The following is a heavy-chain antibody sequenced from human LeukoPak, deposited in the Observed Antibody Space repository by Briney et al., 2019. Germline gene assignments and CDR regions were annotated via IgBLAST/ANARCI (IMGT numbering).Heavy chain of an antibody. CDR3: ARHKGPMTHRYCSSTSCQGADFDY. J-gene: IGHJ4*02. Sequence: PSETLSLTCAVYGGSFSGYYWSWIRQPPGKGLEWIGEINHSGSTNYNPSLKSRVTISVDTSKNQFSLKLSSVTAADTAVYYCARHKGPMTHRYCSSTSCQGADFDYWGQGTLVTVSS. CDR1: GGSFSGYY. D-gene: IGHD2-2*01. V-gene: IGHV4-34*01. CDR2: INHSGST.